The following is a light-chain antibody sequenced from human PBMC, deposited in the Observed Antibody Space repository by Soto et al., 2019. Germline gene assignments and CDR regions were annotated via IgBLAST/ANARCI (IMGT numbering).Light chain of an antibody. CDR1: QGISSY. J-gene: IGKJ1*01. CDR3: QKLNSYPRT. V-gene: IGKV1-9*01. Sequence: IQLTQSPSSLSASVGDRVTITCRASQGISSYLAWYQQKPGKANKLLIYAASTLQSEVPSRFSGSGSGTDFALTISSLQPEEFATYYCQKLNSYPRTVGKGTKVDIK. CDR2: AAS.